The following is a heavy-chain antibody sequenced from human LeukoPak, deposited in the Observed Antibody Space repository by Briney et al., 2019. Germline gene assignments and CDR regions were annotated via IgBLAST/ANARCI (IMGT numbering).Heavy chain of an antibody. J-gene: IGHJ3*02. CDR1: GFTISSNY. CDR2: IFNSGDT. CDR3: ARDPAPATGAFGI. Sequence: SGGSLRLSXAASGFTISSNYMNWVRQAPGKGLEWVSVIFNSGDTYYADSVKGRFTISRDTSKNTLYLQMNSLRVDDTAVYYCARDPAPATGAFGIWGQGTMVIIS. V-gene: IGHV3-53*01. D-gene: IGHD1-1*01.